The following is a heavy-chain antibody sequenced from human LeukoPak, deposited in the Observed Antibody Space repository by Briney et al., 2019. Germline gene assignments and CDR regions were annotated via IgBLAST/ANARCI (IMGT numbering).Heavy chain of an antibody. V-gene: IGHV1-3*01. D-gene: IGHD4-17*01. CDR3: AREEGGRFYYYYGMDV. CDR1: GYTFTSYA. Sequence: GASVKVSCKASGYTFTSYAMHWVRQAPGQRLEWMGWINAGNGNTKYSQKFQGRVTITRDTSASTAYMELSSLRSEDTAVYYCAREEGGRFYYYYGMDVWGQGTTVTVSS. J-gene: IGHJ6*02. CDR2: INAGNGNT.